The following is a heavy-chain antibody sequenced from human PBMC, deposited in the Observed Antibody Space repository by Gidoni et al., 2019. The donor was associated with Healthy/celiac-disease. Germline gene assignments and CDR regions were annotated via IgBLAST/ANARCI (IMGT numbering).Heavy chain of an antibody. CDR2: ISGSGGST. Sequence: EVQLVESGGGLVQPGGSLRLSCAASGFTFSSYAMSWVRQAPGKGLEWVSAISGSGGSTYYADSVKGRFTISRDNSKNTLYLQMNSLRAEDTAVYYCAKAWVDYYDSSGYYYYFDYWGQGTLVTVSS. CDR3: AKAWVDYYDSSGYYYYFDY. J-gene: IGHJ4*02. V-gene: IGHV3-23*04. D-gene: IGHD3-22*01. CDR1: GFTFSSYA.